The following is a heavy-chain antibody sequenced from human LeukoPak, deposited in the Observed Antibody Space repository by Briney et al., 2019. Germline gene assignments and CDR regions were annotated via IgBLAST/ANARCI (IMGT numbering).Heavy chain of an antibody. V-gene: IGHV3-23*01. CDR3: AKDRTPGNPPRLVGYYGMDV. CDR2: ISGSGGST. CDR1: GFTFSSYA. D-gene: IGHD4-23*01. J-gene: IGHJ6*02. Sequence: GGSLRLSCAASGFTFSSYAMSWVRQAPGKGLEWVSAISGSGGSTYYADSVKGRFTISRDNSKNTLYLQMNSLRAEDTAVYYCAKDRTPGNPPRLVGYYGMDVWGQGTTVTVSS.